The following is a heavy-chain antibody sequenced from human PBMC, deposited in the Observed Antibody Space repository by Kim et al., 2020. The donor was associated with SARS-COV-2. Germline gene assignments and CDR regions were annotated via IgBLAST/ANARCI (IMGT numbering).Heavy chain of an antibody. D-gene: IGHD3-10*02. J-gene: IGHJ4*02. V-gene: IGHV1-2*06. CDR2: IDPKSGAT. CDR1: GYTFNGYS. CDR3: ARGHNYVLDF. Sequence: ASVKVSCRASGYTFNGYSIHWARQAPGQGLEWMGRIDPKSGATNFAQRFQGRVSVTRDTSISTGYMELTRLRSDDTAVYYCARGHNYVLDFWGQGALVTVSS.